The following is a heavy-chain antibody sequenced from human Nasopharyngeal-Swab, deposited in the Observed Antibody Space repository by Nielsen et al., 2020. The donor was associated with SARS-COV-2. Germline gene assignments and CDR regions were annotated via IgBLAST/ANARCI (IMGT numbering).Heavy chain of an antibody. V-gene: IGHV1-18*01. Sequence: ASVKASCKASGYTFNSYGISWVRQAPGQGLEWMGWISAYNGNTNYAQKLQGRVTMTTDTSTSTAYMELRSLRSDDTAVYYCARDLSRIYGDNSRLGLAEYFQHWGQGTLVTVSS. CDR3: ARDLSRIYGDNSRLGLAEYFQH. CDR2: ISAYNGNT. D-gene: IGHD4-23*01. CDR1: GYTFNSYG. J-gene: IGHJ1*01.